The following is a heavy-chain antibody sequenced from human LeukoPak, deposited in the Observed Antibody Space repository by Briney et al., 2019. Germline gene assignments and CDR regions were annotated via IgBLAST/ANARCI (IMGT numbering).Heavy chain of an antibody. J-gene: IGHJ4*02. CDR3: ARGPHRVRGVIIPPRASIQDFDY. V-gene: IGHV4-39*07. Sequence: SETLSLTCTVSGGSISSSSYYWGWIRQPPGKGLEWIGSIYYSGSTYYNPSLKSRVTISVDTSKNQFSLKLSSVTAADTAVYYCARGPHRVRGVIIPPRASIQDFDYWGQGTLVTVSS. CDR1: GGSISSSSYY. CDR2: IYYSGST. D-gene: IGHD3-10*01.